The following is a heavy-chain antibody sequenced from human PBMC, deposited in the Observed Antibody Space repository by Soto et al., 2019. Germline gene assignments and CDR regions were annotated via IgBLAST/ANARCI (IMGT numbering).Heavy chain of an antibody. CDR2: ISGSGSSV. V-gene: IGHV3-23*01. D-gene: IGHD3-10*01. CDR3: AKVRASYLSASYFYYGLDV. Sequence: EVELLESGGGLVRPGGSLRFSCAASGFTFSHYVLSWVRQSPERGLEWVSSISGSGSSVYVADSVRGRFIMSRDLSTNTVSLQMNSLRAEDTAVYYCAKVRASYLSASYFYYGLDVWGQGTTVTVSS. CDR1: GFTFSHYV. J-gene: IGHJ6*02.